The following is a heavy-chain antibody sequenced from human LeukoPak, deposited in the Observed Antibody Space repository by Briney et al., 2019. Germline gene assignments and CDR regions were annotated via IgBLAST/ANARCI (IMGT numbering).Heavy chain of an antibody. D-gene: IGHD5-12*01. CDR1: GFTFSRSA. CDR2: ISHDGSNT. J-gene: IGHJ4*02. V-gene: IGHV3-30*18. CDR3: AKEMKPWMHFDY. Sequence: GGSLRLSCAASGFTFSRSAVHWVRQAPGKGLEWVAVISHDGSNTDYTDSVKGRFTISRDNSKNTLYLQMNSLRAEDTAVYYCAKEMKPWMHFDYWGQGTLVTVSS.